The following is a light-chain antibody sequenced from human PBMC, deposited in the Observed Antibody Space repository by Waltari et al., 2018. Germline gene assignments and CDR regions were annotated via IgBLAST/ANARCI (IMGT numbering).Light chain of an antibody. J-gene: IGLJ2*01. CDR2: GIN. CDR1: GSNLGAGYD. Sequence: QSVLTQPPSVSGAPGQRVTISCTGSGSNLGAGYDVHWYQQIPGKAPKLLIYGINKRPSGVPARVSGSQSGTSASLAITGLQADDEADYYCQSYDTSLSVVFGGGTKLTVL. V-gene: IGLV1-40*01. CDR3: QSYDTSLSVV.